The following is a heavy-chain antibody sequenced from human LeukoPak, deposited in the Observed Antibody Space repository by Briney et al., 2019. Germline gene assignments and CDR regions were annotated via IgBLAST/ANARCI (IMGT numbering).Heavy chain of an antibody. CDR3: ARDGPSVYFDY. Sequence: SETLSLTCTVSGASINSGSYYWTWFRQPVGKGLEWIGRIYTSGSTNYNPSLKSRVTISLDTSKNHFSLKLDSVTAADTAVYYCARDGPSVYFDYWGQGTLVTVSS. CDR2: IYTSGST. J-gene: IGHJ4*02. V-gene: IGHV4-61*02. CDR1: GASINSGSYY.